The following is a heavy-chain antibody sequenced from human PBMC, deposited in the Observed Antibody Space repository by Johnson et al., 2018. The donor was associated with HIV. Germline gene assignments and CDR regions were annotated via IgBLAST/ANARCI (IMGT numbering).Heavy chain of an antibody. CDR1: GFRFSSYA. CDR2: IKTCDGGS. D-gene: IGHD3-10*01. Sequence: QVQLVEFGGGLVQPGRSLRLSCVASGFRFSSYAVHWVRQASGRGLEWISGIKTCDGGSNCADAVKGRFTFSRDNSKNTLYLQMNSLRAEDTAVYYCAKEDYYGSGSYDAFDIWGQGTMVTVSS. V-gene: IGHV3-NL1*01. CDR3: AKEDYYGSGSYDAFDI. J-gene: IGHJ3*02.